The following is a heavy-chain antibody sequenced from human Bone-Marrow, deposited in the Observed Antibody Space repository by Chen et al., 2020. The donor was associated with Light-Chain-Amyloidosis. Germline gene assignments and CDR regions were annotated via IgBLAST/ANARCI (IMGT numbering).Heavy chain of an antibody. CDR3: AGHSGLQCSGGSCYAHQKYYFDS. D-gene: IGHD2-15*01. Sequence: QVQLVQSGAEVKKPGSSVKISCQAPGGNFRNYDFNSVRQAPGQGLEWMGDINPILCTPDYAQKFQGRVTITADDSSSTAYLELRSLRSDDTAVYYCAGHSGLQCSGGSCYAHQKYYFDSWGQGTQVTVSS. V-gene: IGHV1-69*01. CDR2: INPILCTP. J-gene: IGHJ4*02. CDR1: GGNFRNYD.